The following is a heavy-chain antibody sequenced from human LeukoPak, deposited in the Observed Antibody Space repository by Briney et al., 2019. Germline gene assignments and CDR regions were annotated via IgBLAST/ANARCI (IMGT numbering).Heavy chain of an antibody. J-gene: IGHJ2*01. CDR3: ARAGTMVRGVTILPQNWYFDL. CDR1: GGSISGYY. D-gene: IGHD3-10*01. CDR2: IYYSGST. V-gene: IGHV4-59*01. Sequence: PSETLSLTCTVSGGSISGYYWSWIRQPPGKGLEWIGYIYYSGSTNYNPSLKSRVTISVDTSKNQFSLKLSSVTAADTAVYYCARAGTMVRGVTILPQNWYFDLWGRGTLVTVSS.